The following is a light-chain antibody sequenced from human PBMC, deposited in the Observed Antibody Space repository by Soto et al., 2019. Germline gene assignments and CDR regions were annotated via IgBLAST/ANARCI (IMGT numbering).Light chain of an antibody. Sequence: DIPMTQSPSSLSASVGDRVTITCRASESISRHLNWYQQKPRNAPKLLIYAASSLQNGVPSRFSGSGSGTDFTLTISNLQPGDFATYYWQESYSTLSITFGQGTRLETK. CDR1: ESISRH. J-gene: IGKJ5*01. CDR2: AAS. CDR3: QESYSTLSIT. V-gene: IGKV1-39*01.